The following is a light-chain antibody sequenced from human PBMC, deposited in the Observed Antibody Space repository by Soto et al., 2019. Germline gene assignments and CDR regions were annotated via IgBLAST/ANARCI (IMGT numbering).Light chain of an antibody. V-gene: IGLV4-69*01. CDR3: QTWGAGTVV. CDR1: SGHSSYA. CDR2: LNSDGSH. Sequence: QAVVTQSPSASASLGASVKLTCTLSSGHSSYAIAWHQQQPEKGPRYLMKLNSDGSHSKGDGIPDRFSGSSSGAERYVTISSLQSEDEADYYCQTWGAGTVVFGGGTQLTVL. J-gene: IGLJ2*01.